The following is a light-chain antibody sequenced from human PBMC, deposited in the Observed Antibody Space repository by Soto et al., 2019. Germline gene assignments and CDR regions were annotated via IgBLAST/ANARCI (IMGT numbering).Light chain of an antibody. V-gene: IGKV3-20*01. J-gene: IGKJ1*01. CDR1: QSVSSSY. Sequence: EIVLTQSPGTLSLSPGERATLSCRASQSVSSSYLAWYQQKPGQAPRLLIYGASSRATGIPDRLSGSGSGTDFTLTISRLEPEDVAVYYCQQYGSSHSFGQGTKVEIK. CDR3: QQYGSSHS. CDR2: GAS.